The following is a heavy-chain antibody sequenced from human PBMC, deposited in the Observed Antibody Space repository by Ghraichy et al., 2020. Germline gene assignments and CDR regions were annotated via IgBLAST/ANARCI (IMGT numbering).Heavy chain of an antibody. CDR2: ISPYSGDT. CDR1: GYMFTSYG. D-gene: IGHD2-21*02. CDR3: ARDVGVTEFDP. Sequence: ASVKVSCKASGYMFTSYGINWVRQAPGQGLEWMGWISPYSGDTNYAQKFQGRVTMTTDTATSTASMELRSLRSDDTAMYYCARDVGVTEFDPWGQGTLVTVSS. V-gene: IGHV1-18*01. J-gene: IGHJ5*02.